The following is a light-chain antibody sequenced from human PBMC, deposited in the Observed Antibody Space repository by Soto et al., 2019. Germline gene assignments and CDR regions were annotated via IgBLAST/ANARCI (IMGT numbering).Light chain of an antibody. CDR1: QSISSW. Sequence: DIQMSMSPSTLSASVGDRVTITCRASQSISSWLAWYQQKPGKAPKLLIYDASSLESGVPSRFSGSGSGTEFTLTICSLQPDDFAPYYCQQYNSYRWTFGQGTKVDIK. CDR3: QQYNSYRWT. V-gene: IGKV1-5*01. J-gene: IGKJ1*01. CDR2: DAS.